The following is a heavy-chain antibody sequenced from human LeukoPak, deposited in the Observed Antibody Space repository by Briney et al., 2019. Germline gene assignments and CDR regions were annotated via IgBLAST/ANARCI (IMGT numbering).Heavy chain of an antibody. CDR1: GFTFSSYS. CDR2: ISSSSSYI. Sequence: NPGGSLRLSCAASGFTFSSYSMNWARQAPGKGLEWVSSISSSSSYIYYADSVKGRFTISRDNAKNSLYLQMNSLRAEDTAVYYCARVSGGDYGDYFAFDIWGQGTMVTVSS. V-gene: IGHV3-21*01. CDR3: ARVSGGDYGDYFAFDI. J-gene: IGHJ3*02. D-gene: IGHD4-17*01.